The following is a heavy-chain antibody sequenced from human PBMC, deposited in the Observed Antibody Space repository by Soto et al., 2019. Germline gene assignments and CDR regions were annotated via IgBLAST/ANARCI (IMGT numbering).Heavy chain of an antibody. Sequence: SETLSLTCSVSGGSISSGNYYWSWIRQHPGKGLEWIGYVYYGASTYYNPSLKSRVTISIDTSKNLFSLKLSSVTAADTAMYYCARRLGTAGSFESWGLGTLVTVSS. CDR3: ARRLGTAGSFES. CDR1: GGSISSGNYY. J-gene: IGHJ4*02. D-gene: IGHD7-27*01. CDR2: VYYGAST. V-gene: IGHV4-31*03.